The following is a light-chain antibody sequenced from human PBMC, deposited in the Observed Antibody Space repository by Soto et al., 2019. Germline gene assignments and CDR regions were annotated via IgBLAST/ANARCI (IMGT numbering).Light chain of an antibody. CDR1: QSLRSS. Sequence: TMMRNSIDTLSVSLGESVNLSCRASQSLRSSLAWYQQKPGQAPRLLIYGASTRATAVPDRFSGSGSGTDFTLTISSLEPEDFAVYYCQQRSNWPITFGQGTRLDNK. CDR2: GAS. J-gene: IGKJ5*01. CDR3: QQRSNWPIT. V-gene: IGKV3-15*01.